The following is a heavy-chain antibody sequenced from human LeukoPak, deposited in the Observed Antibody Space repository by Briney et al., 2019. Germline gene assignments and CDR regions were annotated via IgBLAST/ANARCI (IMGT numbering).Heavy chain of an antibody. CDR2: IKQDGSEK. V-gene: IGHV3-7*01. Sequence: GGSLRLSCAASGFTFSSYGMHRVRQAPGKGLEWVANIKQDGSEKYYVDSVKGRFTISRDNAKNSLYLQMNSLRAEDTAVYYCARGSYDFWSGYHFFDYWGQGTLVTVSS. J-gene: IGHJ4*02. CDR1: GFTFSSYG. D-gene: IGHD3-3*01. CDR3: ARGSYDFWSGYHFFDY.